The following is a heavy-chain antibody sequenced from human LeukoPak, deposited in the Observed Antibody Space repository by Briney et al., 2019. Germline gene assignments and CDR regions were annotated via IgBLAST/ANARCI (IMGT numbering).Heavy chain of an antibody. D-gene: IGHD3-22*01. Sequence: ASVKVSCKASGYTFTGYYMHWVRQAPGQGLEWMGWINPNSGGTNYAQKFQGRVTMTRDTSISTAYMELSRLRSDDTGVYYCAREPRDYYDSSGYRYWGQGTLVTVSS. J-gene: IGHJ4*02. CDR2: INPNSGGT. V-gene: IGHV1-2*02. CDR3: AREPRDYYDSSGYRY. CDR1: GYTFTGYY.